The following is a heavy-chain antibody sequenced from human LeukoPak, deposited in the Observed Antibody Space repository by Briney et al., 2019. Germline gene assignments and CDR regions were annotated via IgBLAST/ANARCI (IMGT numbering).Heavy chain of an antibody. Sequence: GGSLRLSCAASGFTFSSYTMNWVRQAPGKGLKWVSSISSTSSHTHYGDSVRGRFTISRDNVKNSLYVQLNSLRAEDMAVYYCVRGDGRENWGQGTLVTVSS. CDR3: VRGDGREN. D-gene: IGHD2-15*01. CDR2: ISSTSSHT. CDR1: GFTFSSYT. J-gene: IGHJ4*02. V-gene: IGHV3-21*01.